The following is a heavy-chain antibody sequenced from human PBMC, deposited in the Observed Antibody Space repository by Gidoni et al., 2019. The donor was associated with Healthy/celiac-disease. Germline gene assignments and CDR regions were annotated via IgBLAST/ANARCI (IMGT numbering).Heavy chain of an antibody. D-gene: IGHD3-10*01. CDR3: ARPGILWFGELYY. CDR2: IYPVDSDT. CDR1: GYSFTSYW. V-gene: IGHV5-51*01. Sequence: VQLVQSGAEVKKPGEALKISCQGSGYSFTSYWSGWVRQMPGKGLEWMGSIYPVDSDTRYSPSFQGQVTISADKSISTAYLQWSSLKASDTAMYYCARPGILWFGELYYWGQGTLVTVSS. J-gene: IGHJ4*02.